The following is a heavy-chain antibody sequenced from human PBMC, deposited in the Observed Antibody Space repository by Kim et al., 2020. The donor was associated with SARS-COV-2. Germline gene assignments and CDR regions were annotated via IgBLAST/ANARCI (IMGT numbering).Heavy chain of an antibody. D-gene: IGHD6-19*01. CDR2: IYYSGST. Sequence: SETLSLTCTVSGGSISSSSYYWGWIRQPPGKGLEWIGSIYYSGSTYYNPSLKSRVTISVDTSKNQFSLKLSSVTAADTAVYYCAIIGMAVAGRGDFDYWGQGTLVTVSS. V-gene: IGHV4-39*07. J-gene: IGHJ4*02. CDR1: GGSISSSSYY. CDR3: AIIGMAVAGRGDFDY.